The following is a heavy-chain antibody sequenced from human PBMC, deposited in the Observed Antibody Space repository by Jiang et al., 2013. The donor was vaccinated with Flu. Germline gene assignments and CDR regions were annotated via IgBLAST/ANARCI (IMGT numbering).Heavy chain of an antibody. CDR1: GFTLSNYA. CDR2: ISGSGGAT. D-gene: IGHD2-8*02. Sequence: VQLLESGGGLVQPGGSLRLSCAASGFTLSNYAMSWVRQAPGKGLEWVSAISGSGGATYYADSVKGRFTISRDNSKNTLYLQMNSLRAGDTAIYYCAKDWGDCSGAACYRGFDCWGQGTLVTVSS. J-gene: IGHJ4*02. V-gene: IGHV3-23*01. CDR3: AKDWGDCSGAACYRGFDC.